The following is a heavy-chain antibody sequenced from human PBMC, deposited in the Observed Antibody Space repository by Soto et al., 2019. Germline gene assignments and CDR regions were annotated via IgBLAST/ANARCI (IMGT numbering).Heavy chain of an antibody. D-gene: IGHD2-15*01. CDR3: ARLDTSLEDSQIPYYYGMDV. J-gene: IGHJ6*02. Sequence: ASVKVSCKASGYTFTRYYMHWVRQAPGQGLEWMGIINPSGGSTSYAQKFQGRVTMTRDTSTSTVYMELSSLRSEDTAVYYCARLDTSLEDSQIPYYYGMDVWGQGTTVTVSS. CDR1: GYTFTRYY. V-gene: IGHV1-46*01. CDR2: INPSGGST.